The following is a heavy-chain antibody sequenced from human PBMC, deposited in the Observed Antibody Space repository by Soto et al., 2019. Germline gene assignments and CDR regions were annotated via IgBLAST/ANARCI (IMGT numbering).Heavy chain of an antibody. Sequence: EVQLLESGGGLVRPGGSLRLSCAASGFTFNSYAMRWVRQAPGKGLEWVASISGSGDSTTYADSVRGRFTISRDNSKNTLSLGLNSLRAEATAVYYCVKVGYWSGIECYHAFDIWGQGTLATVSS. CDR3: VKVGYWSGIECYHAFDI. CDR1: GFTFNSYA. CDR2: ISGSGDST. J-gene: IGHJ3*02. D-gene: IGHD2-15*01. V-gene: IGHV3-23*01.